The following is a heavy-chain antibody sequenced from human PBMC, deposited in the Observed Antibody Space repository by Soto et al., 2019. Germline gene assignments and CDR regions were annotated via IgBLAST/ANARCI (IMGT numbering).Heavy chain of an antibody. CDR3: ATFVVVTAGDAFDI. V-gene: IGHV3-30*03. D-gene: IGHD2-21*02. CDR1: GFTFSSYG. J-gene: IGHJ3*02. Sequence: GGSLRLSCAASGFTFSSYGMHWVRQAPGKGLEWVAVISYDGSNKYYADSVKGRFTISRDNSKNTLYLQMNSLRAEDTAVYYCATFVVVTAGDAFDIWGQGTMVTVSS. CDR2: ISYDGSNK.